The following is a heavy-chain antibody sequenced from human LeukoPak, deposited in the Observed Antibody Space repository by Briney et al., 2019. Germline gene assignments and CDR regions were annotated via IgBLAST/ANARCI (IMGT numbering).Heavy chain of an antibody. J-gene: IGHJ5*02. Sequence: GASVKVSCKASGYTFTSYDINWVRQATGQGLEWMGWMNPNSGNTGYAQKFQGRVTITRNTSISTAYMELSSLRSDDTAVYYCARHHHKYSRHLPHNWFDPWGQGTLVTVSS. CDR3: ARHHHKYSRHLPHNWFDP. V-gene: IGHV1-8*03. D-gene: IGHD1-14*01. CDR2: MNPNSGNT. CDR1: GYTFTSYD.